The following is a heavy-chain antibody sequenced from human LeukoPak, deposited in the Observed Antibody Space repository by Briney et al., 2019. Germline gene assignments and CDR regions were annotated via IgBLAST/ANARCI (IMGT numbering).Heavy chain of an antibody. Sequence: GGSLRLSCAASGFTFSTYAMSWVRQAPGKGLEWVSVISNSGGSTYYADSVKGRFTISRDNSKNTLYLQMNSLRTDDTAVYYCATSDDAEGTSWGRGTLVTVPS. V-gene: IGHV3-23*01. CDR1: GFTFSTYA. CDR3: ATSDDAEGTS. J-gene: IGHJ5*02. D-gene: IGHD1-26*01. CDR2: ISNSGGST.